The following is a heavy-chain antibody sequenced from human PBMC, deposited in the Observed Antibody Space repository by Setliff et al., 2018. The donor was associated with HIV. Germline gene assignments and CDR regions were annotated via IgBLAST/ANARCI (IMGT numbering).Heavy chain of an antibody. CDR3: ARLRREEQWLVRGWFDP. V-gene: IGHV4-39*01. Sequence: SETLSLTCTVSGGSIGSSSYYWGWIRQPPGKGLEWIGSIYYSGSTYYNPSLKSRVTISVDTSKNQFSLKLSSVTAADTAVYYCARLRREEQWLVRGWFDPWGQGTLVTVSS. CDR1: GGSIGSSSYY. D-gene: IGHD6-19*01. CDR2: IYYSGST. J-gene: IGHJ5*02.